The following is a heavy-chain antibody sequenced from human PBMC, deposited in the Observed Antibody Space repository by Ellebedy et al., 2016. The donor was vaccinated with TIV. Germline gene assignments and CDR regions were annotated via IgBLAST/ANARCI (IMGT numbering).Heavy chain of an antibody. CDR3: ASPGYVTIFGLATDAFDI. J-gene: IGHJ3*02. V-gene: IGHV1-2*02. CDR2: INPNTGDT. D-gene: IGHD3/OR15-3a*01. CDR1: GYTFTGYY. Sequence: ASVKVSXXASGYTFTGYYIHWVRQAHGRGLEWMGWINPNTGDTQYADKFQGRVTMTSDTSITTAYMELRRLRSDDTAVYYCASPGYVTIFGLATDAFDIWGRGTMVTVSS.